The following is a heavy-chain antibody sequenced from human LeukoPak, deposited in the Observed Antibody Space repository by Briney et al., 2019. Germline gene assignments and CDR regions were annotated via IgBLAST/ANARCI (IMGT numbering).Heavy chain of an antibody. V-gene: IGHV4-39*07. CDR1: GGSISSSSYY. J-gene: IGHJ4*02. Sequence: PSETLSLTCTVSGGSISSSSYYWGWIRQPPGKGLEWIGTIYYSGSTYYNPSLRSRVTISVDTSKNQFSLKMSSVTAADTAVYYCARAYCASTSCYAAFDYWGQGTLVTVSS. CDR2: IYYSGST. CDR3: ARAYCASTSCYAAFDY. D-gene: IGHD2-2*01.